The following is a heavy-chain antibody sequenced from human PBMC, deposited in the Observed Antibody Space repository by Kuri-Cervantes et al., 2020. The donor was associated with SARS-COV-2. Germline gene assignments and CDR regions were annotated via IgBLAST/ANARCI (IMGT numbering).Heavy chain of an antibody. V-gene: IGHV4-38-2*01. CDR1: GYSISSGYY. D-gene: IGHD3-3*01. CDR2: IYHSGST. CDR3: ARSKSWRWFDP. J-gene: IGHJ5*02. Sequence: ESLNISCAVSGYSISSGYYWGWIRQPPGKGLEWIGSIYHSGSTYYNPSLKSRVTISVDTSKNQFSLKLSSVTAADTAVYYCARSKSWRWFDPWGQGTLVTVSS.